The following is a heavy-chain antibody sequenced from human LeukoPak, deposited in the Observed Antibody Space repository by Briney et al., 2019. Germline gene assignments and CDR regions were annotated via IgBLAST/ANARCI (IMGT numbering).Heavy chain of an antibody. J-gene: IGHJ4*02. D-gene: IGHD3-22*01. CDR3: ARRAYYYDSSGSAKGAFDY. Sequence: PGGSLRLSCAASGFTFSSYSMNWVRQAPGKGLEWVSSISSSSSYIYYADSVKGRFTISRDNAKNSLYLQMNSLRAEDTAVYYCARRAYYYDSSGSAKGAFDYWGQGTLVTVSS. CDR1: GFTFSSYS. CDR2: ISSSSSYI. V-gene: IGHV3-21*01.